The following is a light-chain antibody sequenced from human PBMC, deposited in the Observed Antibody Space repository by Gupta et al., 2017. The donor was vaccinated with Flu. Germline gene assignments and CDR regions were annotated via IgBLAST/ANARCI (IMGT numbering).Light chain of an antibody. CDR3: AAWDGSLNGRV. CDR2: SNN. J-gene: IGLJ3*02. CDR1: SSNIGSNT. V-gene: IGLV1-44*01. Sequence: SSNIGSNTVNWYQQLPRTAPKLLINSNNQRPSGVPDRFSGSKSGTSASLAISGLQSEDEADYYCAAWDGSLNGRVFGGGTKLTVL.